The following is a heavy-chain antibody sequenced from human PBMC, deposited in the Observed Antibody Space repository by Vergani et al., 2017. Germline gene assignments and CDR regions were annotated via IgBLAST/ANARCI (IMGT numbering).Heavy chain of an antibody. Sequence: QVQLQESGPGLVKPSQTLSLTCTVSGGSISSGSYYWSWIRQPAGKGLEWIGRIYTSGSTNYNPSLKSRVTISVDTSKNQFSLKLSSVTAADTAVYYCARGKEGELNPYGYGDFPIQISYYYYYYMDVWGKGTTVTVSS. CDR1: GGSISSGSYY. J-gene: IGHJ6*03. CDR3: ARGKEGELNPYGYGDFPIQISYYYYYYMDV. D-gene: IGHD4-17*01. V-gene: IGHV4-61*02. CDR2: IYTSGST.